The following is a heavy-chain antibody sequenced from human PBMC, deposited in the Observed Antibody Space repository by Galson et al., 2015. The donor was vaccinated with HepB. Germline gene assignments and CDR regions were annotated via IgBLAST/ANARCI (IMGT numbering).Heavy chain of an antibody. CDR2: IYHSWST. Sequence: SETLSLTCDVTGGSISDSSCRRWVRQPPGKGLEWIGEIYHSWSTNYNPSLKSRLTLAIDKSNNQFSLKLRSVTAADTAMYYCARDLKGIQKVRHTYYYYGLDVWGQGTTVTVSS. J-gene: IGHJ6*02. D-gene: IGHD5-18*01. CDR3: ARDLKGIQKVRHTYYYYGLDV. CDR1: GGSISDSSC. V-gene: IGHV4-4*02.